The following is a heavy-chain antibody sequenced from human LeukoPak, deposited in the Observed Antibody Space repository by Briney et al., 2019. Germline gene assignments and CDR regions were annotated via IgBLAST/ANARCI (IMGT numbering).Heavy chain of an antibody. Sequence: SQTLSLTCTVSGGSISSGDYYWGWIRPPPGKGLEWIGYIYFSGSTYYNPSLKSRVTISVDASKNQFYLKLSSVTAADTAVYYCARVGGHSNSHYCYYMDVWGKGTTVTVSS. CDR2: IYFSGST. D-gene: IGHD4-11*01. V-gene: IGHV4-30-4*08. J-gene: IGHJ6*03. CDR3: ARVGGHSNSHYCYYMDV. CDR1: GGSISSGDYY.